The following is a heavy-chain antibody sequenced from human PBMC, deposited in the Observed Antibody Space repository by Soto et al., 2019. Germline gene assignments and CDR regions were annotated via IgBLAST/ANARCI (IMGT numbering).Heavy chain of an antibody. Sequence: EVQLLESGGGLVQPGGSLILSCAASGFTFSSYAMSWVRQAPGKGLEWVSAISGSGGSTYYADSVKGRFTISRDNSKNTLYLQMNSLRAEDTAVYYCAKGHRAPGDFDYWGQGTLVTVSS. V-gene: IGHV3-23*01. CDR1: GFTFSSYA. CDR2: ISGSGGST. J-gene: IGHJ4*02. CDR3: AKGHRAPGDFDY.